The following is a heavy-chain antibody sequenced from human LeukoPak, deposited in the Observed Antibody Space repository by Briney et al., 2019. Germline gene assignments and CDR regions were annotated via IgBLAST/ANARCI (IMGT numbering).Heavy chain of an antibody. CDR1: GFTFSSYS. V-gene: IGHV3-21*01. CDR2: ISSSSSYI. D-gene: IGHD5-12*01. CDR3: ARLPIVATIHFDY. J-gene: IGHJ4*02. Sequence: TGGSLRLSCAASGFTFSSYSMNWVRQAPGKGLEWVSSISSSSSYIYYADSVKGRFTISRDNAKNSLYLQMNSLRAEDTAVYYCARLPIVATIHFDYWGQGTLVTVSS.